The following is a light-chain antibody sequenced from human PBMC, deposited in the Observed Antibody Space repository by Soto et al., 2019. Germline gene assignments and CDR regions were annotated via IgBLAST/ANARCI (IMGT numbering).Light chain of an antibody. CDR3: SSYTTCAPSV. V-gene: IGLV2-14*01. Sequence: QSALTQPASVSGSPGQSITISCTGTSSGVGAYNFVSWYQHHPGRAPKLIIYEVTIRPSGVSNRFSGSKSGNTASLTISGLQAEDEADYYSSSYTTCAPSVFGSGPKATV. J-gene: IGLJ1*01. CDR2: EVT. CDR1: SSGVGAYNF.